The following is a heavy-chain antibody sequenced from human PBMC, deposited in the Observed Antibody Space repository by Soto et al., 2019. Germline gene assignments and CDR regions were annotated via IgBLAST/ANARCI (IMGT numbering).Heavy chain of an antibody. D-gene: IGHD3-10*01. CDR3: AHRPRGEFLFDY. CDR2: IYWDDDK. Sequence: QITLKESGPTLVKPTQTLTLTCTFSGFSLSTSGVGVGWIRQPPGKALEWLALIYWDDDKRYSPSLKSRLTITKDTSKHQVVLTMTNMDPVDTATYYCAHRPRGEFLFDYWGQGTLVTVSS. V-gene: IGHV2-5*02. CDR1: GFSLSTSGVG. J-gene: IGHJ4*02.